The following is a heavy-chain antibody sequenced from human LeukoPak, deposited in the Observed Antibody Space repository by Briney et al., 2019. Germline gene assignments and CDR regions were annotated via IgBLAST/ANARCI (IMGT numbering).Heavy chain of an antibody. Sequence: ASVKVSCKASGYPFTVYFIHWVRQAPGLGLEWMGWINPNSGGTNYAQKFQGWVTMTRDTSINTAYMELSSLKSDDTAVYYCARANYYDSIGDAFDIWGQGTMVTVSS. CDR1: GYPFTVYF. J-gene: IGHJ3*02. D-gene: IGHD3-22*01. CDR2: INPNSGGT. CDR3: ARANYYDSIGDAFDI. V-gene: IGHV1-2*04.